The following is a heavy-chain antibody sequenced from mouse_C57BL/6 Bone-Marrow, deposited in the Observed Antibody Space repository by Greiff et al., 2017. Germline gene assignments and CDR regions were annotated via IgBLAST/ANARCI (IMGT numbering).Heavy chain of an antibody. J-gene: IGHJ2*01. CDR3: ARTNWDRLLYYFDY. CDR1: GFTFSDYY. D-gene: IGHD4-1*02. CDR2: INYDGSST. V-gene: IGHV5-16*01. Sequence: EVHLVESEGGLVQPGSSMKLSCTASGFTFSDYYMAWVRQVPEKGLEWVANINYDGSSTYYLDSLKSRFIISRDNAKHILYLQMSSLKSEDTATYNGARTNWDRLLYYFDYWGQGTTLTVSS.